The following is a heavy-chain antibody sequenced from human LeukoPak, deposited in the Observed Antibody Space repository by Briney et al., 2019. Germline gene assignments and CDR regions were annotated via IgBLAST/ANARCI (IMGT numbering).Heavy chain of an antibody. Sequence: SVKVSCKASGGTFSSYAISWVRQAPGQGLEWMGGIIPIFGTANYAQKFQGRVTITADESTSTAYMELSSLRSEDTAVYYCARHYDFYYYHYYMDVWGKGTTVTVSS. CDR3: ARHYDFYYYHYYMDV. V-gene: IGHV1-69*01. J-gene: IGHJ6*03. CDR2: IIPIFGTA. D-gene: IGHD3-3*01. CDR1: GGTFSSYA.